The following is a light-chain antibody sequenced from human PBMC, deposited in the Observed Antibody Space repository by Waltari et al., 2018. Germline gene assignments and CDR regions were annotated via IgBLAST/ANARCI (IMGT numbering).Light chain of an antibody. J-gene: IGKJ5*01. CDR3: QQYKNWPIT. CDR2: GAS. Sequence: EIVMTQSPATLSVSPGERATLSCRASQSVSSNLAWYQQKPGQAPRLLIYGASPRATGIPARFSGSGSGTEYTLTISSLQSEDFAVYYCQQYKNWPITFGQGTRLEIK. V-gene: IGKV3-15*01. CDR1: QSVSSN.